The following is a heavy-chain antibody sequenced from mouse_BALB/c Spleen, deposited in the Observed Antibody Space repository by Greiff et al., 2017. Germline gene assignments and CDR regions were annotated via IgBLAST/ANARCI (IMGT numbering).Heavy chain of an antibody. Sequence: QVQLQQSGAELMKPGASVKISCKATGYTFSSYWIEWVKQRPGHGLEWIGEILPGSGSTNYNEKFKGKATFTADTSSNTAYMQLSSLTSEDSAVYYCARRRRDGYYAMDYWGQGTSVTVSS. CDR3: ARRRRDGYYAMDY. V-gene: IGHV1-9*01. CDR1: GYTFSSYW. D-gene: IGHD3-1*01. J-gene: IGHJ4*01. CDR2: ILPGSGST.